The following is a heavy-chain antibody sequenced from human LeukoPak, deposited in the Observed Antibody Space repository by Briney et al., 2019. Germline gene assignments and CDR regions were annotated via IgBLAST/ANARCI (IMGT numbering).Heavy chain of an antibody. D-gene: IGHD6-13*01. CDR3: ARESSSWSAYFDY. CDR2: IYTSGST. Sequence: SETLSLTCTVSGGSISSYYWGWIRQPAGKGLEWIGRIYTSGSTNYNPSLKSRVTMSVDTSKNQFSLKLSSVTAADTAVYYCARESSSWSAYFDYWGQGTLVTVSS. V-gene: IGHV4-4*07. J-gene: IGHJ4*02. CDR1: GGSISSYY.